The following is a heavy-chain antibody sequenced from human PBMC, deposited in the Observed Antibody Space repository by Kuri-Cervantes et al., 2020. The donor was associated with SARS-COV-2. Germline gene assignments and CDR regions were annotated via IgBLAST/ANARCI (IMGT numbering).Heavy chain of an antibody. Sequence: GSLRLSCTVSGGSISSGSHYWSWIRQPAGKGLEWIGYIYYSGSTNYNPSLKSRVTISVDTSKNQFSLKLSSVTAADTAVYYCARDPNANHNNWFDPWGQGTLVTVSS. V-gene: IGHV4-61*10. D-gene: IGHD4/OR15-4a*01. CDR1: GGSISSGSHY. CDR3: ARDPNANHNNWFDP. J-gene: IGHJ5*02. CDR2: IYYSGST.